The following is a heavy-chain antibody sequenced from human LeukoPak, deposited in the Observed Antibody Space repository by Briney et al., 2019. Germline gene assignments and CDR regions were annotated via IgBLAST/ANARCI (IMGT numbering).Heavy chain of an antibody. CDR1: GYTFTGYY. V-gene: IGHV1-2*02. J-gene: IGHJ4*02. CDR3: ARAFRRDGYNYGY. CDR2: INLNSGGT. Sequence: ASVKVSCKASGYTFTGYYMHWVRQAPGQGLEWMGWINLNSGGTNYAQKFQGRVTMTRDTSTSTAYMELSRLRSDGTAVYYCARAFRRDGYNYGYWGQGTLVTVSS. D-gene: IGHD5-24*01.